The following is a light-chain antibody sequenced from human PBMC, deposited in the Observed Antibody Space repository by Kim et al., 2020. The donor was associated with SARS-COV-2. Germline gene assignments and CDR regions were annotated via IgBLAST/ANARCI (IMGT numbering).Light chain of an antibody. CDR3: QVWDPSSDHVV. J-gene: IGLJ2*01. V-gene: IGLV3-21*04. Sequence: SYELTQPPSVSVAPGKTARVTCGGNNIGSKSVQWYQQKSGQAPILVIFYNSDRPSGIHERFSGSNSGNTATLTISRVEAGDEADYYCQVWDPSSDHVVFGGGTQLTVL. CDR1: NIGSKS. CDR2: YNS.